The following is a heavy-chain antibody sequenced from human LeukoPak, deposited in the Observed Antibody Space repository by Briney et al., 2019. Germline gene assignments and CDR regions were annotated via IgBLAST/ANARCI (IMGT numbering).Heavy chain of an antibody. CDR3: AREPEYCSGDCYSYYFDY. Sequence: HPGGSLRLSCAASGFTFSSYSMNWVRQAPGKGLEWVSYISSSSSTIYYADSVKGRFTISRDNAKNSLYLQMNSLRAEDTAVYYCAREPEYCSGDCYSYYFDYWGQGTPVTVSS. CDR2: ISSSSSTI. D-gene: IGHD2-21*02. CDR1: GFTFSSYS. V-gene: IGHV3-48*01. J-gene: IGHJ4*02.